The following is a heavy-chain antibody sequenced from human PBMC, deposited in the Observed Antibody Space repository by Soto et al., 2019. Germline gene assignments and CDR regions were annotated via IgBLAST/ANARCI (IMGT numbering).Heavy chain of an antibody. D-gene: IGHD2-2*01. V-gene: IGHV3-64D*06. CDR2: ISSNGGST. CDR3: VKGYCSSTSCPFSWFDP. J-gene: IGHJ5*02. Sequence: GGSLRLSCSASGFTFSSYAMHWVRQAPGKGLEYVSAISSNGGSTYYADSVKGRFTISRDNSKNTLYLQMSSLRAEDTAVYHCVKGYCSSTSCPFSWFDPWGQGTLVTVSS. CDR1: GFTFSSYA.